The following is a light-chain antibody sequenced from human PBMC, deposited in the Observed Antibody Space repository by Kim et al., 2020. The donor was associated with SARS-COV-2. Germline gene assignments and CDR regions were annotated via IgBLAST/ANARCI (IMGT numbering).Light chain of an antibody. Sequence: SYELTQPLSVSVALGQTARITCGGNNIGSKNVHWYQQKPGQAPVLVIYRDSNRPSGIPERFSGSNSGNTATLTISRAQAGDEADYDCQVWDSSTVVFGGGTKLTV. J-gene: IGLJ2*01. CDR1: NIGSKN. V-gene: IGLV3-9*01. CDR2: RDS. CDR3: QVWDSSTVV.